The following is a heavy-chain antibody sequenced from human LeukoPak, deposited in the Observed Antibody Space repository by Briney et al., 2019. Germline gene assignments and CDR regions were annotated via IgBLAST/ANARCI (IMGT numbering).Heavy chain of an antibody. CDR1: GGTFSSYA. V-gene: IGHV1-69*06. Sequence: ASVKVSCKASGGTFSSYAISRVRQAPGQGLEWMGGIIPIFGTANYAQKFQGRVTITADKSTSTAYMELSSLRSEDTAVYYCARDLGSGWYHWFDPWGQGTLVTVSS. J-gene: IGHJ5*02. D-gene: IGHD6-19*01. CDR3: ARDLGSGWYHWFDP. CDR2: IIPIFGTA.